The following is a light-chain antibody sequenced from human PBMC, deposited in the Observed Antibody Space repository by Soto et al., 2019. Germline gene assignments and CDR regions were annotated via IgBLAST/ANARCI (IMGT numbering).Light chain of an antibody. Sequence: DIQMTQSPSSLSAFVGDSVTVTCRASQPIGTSLHWYQQRAGTAPKVLISAATKLQSGVPSRFSGRGSGTDFTLTISNLQPEDSATYFCQQGYNTFWTFGRGTKMELK. CDR3: QQGYNTFWT. CDR2: AAT. CDR1: QPIGTS. V-gene: IGKV1-39*01. J-gene: IGKJ1*01.